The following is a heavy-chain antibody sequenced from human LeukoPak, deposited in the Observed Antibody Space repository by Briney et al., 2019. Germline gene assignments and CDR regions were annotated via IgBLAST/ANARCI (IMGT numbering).Heavy chain of an antibody. V-gene: IGHV4-34*01. Sequence: SETLSLTCAVYGGSFSGYSWSWIRQPPGKGLEWIGEINHSGSTNYNPSLKSRVTISVDTSKNQFSLKLSSVTAADTAVYYCARGPYYYGSGSYWIVWGQGTLVTVSS. D-gene: IGHD3-10*01. CDR3: ARGPYYYGSGSYWIV. CDR1: GGSFSGYS. CDR2: INHSGST. J-gene: IGHJ4*02.